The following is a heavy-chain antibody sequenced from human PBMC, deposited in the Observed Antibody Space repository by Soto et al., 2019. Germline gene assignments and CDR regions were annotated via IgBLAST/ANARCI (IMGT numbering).Heavy chain of an antibody. CDR3: AGNRPRVAVAGTPYYYYGMDV. Sequence: QMQLVASGGGVVQPGRSLRLSCAASGFSFGTYAIHWVRQAPGKGLEWVALMSYDGSSQYYADSVKGRFTISRDNSKNTQYLLINSLRPEDTALYYCAGNRPRVAVAGTPYYYYGMDVWGQGTTVTVSS. CDR1: GFSFGTYA. CDR2: MSYDGSSQ. J-gene: IGHJ6*02. D-gene: IGHD6-19*01. V-gene: IGHV3-30-3*01.